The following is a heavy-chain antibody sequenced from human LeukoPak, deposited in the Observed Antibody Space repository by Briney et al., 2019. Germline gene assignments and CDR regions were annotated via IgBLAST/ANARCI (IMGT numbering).Heavy chain of an antibody. J-gene: IGHJ4*02. Sequence: GGSLRLSCAASGFTFSSYSMNWVRQAPGKGLEWVSSISSSSSYIYYADSVKGRFTISRDNAKNSLFLQMNSLRAEDTAVYYCAREGDGYNSPIDYWGQGTLVTVSS. D-gene: IGHD5-24*01. V-gene: IGHV3-21*01. CDR2: ISSSSSYI. CDR1: GFTFSSYS. CDR3: AREGDGYNSPIDY.